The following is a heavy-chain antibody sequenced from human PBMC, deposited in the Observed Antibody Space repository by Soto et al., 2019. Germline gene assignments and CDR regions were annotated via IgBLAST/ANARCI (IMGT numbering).Heavy chain of an antibody. Sequence: PGESLKISCRGSGYRFTSHWISWVRQMPGKGLEWMGVIWPGDSDTRYSPSFQGQVTISADKSSSTAYLQWDSLKASDTAIYFCARHSLYTVSASLAMDVWGQGTTVTVSS. D-gene: IGHD4-4*01. CDR2: IWPGDSDT. J-gene: IGHJ6*02. CDR1: GYRFTSHW. CDR3: ARHSLYTVSASLAMDV. V-gene: IGHV5-51*01.